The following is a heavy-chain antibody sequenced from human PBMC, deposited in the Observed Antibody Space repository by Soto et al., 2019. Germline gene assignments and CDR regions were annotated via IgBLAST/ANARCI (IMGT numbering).Heavy chain of an antibody. D-gene: IGHD2-2*01. CDR3: ASLGGGYCSSTSCYLP. CDR2: IYYSGST. J-gene: IGHJ5*02. V-gene: IGHV4-39*01. CDR1: GGSISSSSYY. Sequence: SETLSLTCTVSGGSISSSSYYWGWIRQPPGKGLEWIGSIYYSGSTYYNPSLKSRVTISVDTSKNQFSLKLSSVTAADTAVYYCASLGGGYCSSTSCYLPRGQGTLVTVSS.